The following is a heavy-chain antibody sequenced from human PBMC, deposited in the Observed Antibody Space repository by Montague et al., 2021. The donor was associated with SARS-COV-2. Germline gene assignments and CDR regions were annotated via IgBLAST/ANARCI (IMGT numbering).Heavy chain of an antibody. CDR1: GASISSHY. D-gene: IGHD6-19*01. Sequence: SETLSLTCSVSGASISSHYWSWIRQSPGKGLEWIGYIYYSGTTIYNPSLESRVTISVDTFSNVFSLKLRSVTAADTAIYYCARYGAVADAFDIWGQGTVVTVS. CDR2: IYYSGTT. V-gene: IGHV4-59*11. J-gene: IGHJ3*02. CDR3: ARYGAVADAFDI.